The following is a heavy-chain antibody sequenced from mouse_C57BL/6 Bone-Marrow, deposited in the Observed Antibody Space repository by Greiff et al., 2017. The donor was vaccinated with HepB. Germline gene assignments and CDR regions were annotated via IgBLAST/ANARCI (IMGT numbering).Heavy chain of an antibody. D-gene: IGHD1-1*01. J-gene: IGHJ2*01. V-gene: IGHV1-76*01. Sequence: QVQLQQSGAELVRPGASVKLSCKASGYTFTDYYINWVKQRPGQGLEWIARIYPGSGNTYYNEKFKGKATLTAEKSSSTAYMQLSSLTSEDSAVYFCAIYYYGSSSSFYYFDYWGQGTTLTVSS. CDR2: IYPGSGNT. CDR1: GYTFTDYY. CDR3: AIYYYGSSSSFYYFDY.